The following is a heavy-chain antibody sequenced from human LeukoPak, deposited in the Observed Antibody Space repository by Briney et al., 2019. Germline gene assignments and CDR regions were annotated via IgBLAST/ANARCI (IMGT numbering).Heavy chain of an antibody. V-gene: IGHV1-18*01. J-gene: IGHJ5*02. D-gene: IGHD3-10*01. CDR1: GYTFTSYG. CDR3: ARGALDYYGSGSYHWFDP. CDR2: ISAYNGNT. Sequence: ASVKVSCKASGYTFTSYGISWVRQAPGQGLEWMGWISAYNGNTNYAQKLQGRVTMPTDTSTSTAYMELRSLRSDDTAVYYCARGALDYYGSGSYHWFDPWGQGTLVTVSS.